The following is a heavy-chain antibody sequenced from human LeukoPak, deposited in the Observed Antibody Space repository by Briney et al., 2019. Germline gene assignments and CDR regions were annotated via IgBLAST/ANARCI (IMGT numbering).Heavy chain of an antibody. D-gene: IGHD2-2*01. V-gene: IGHV4-34*01. CDR2: INHSGST. J-gene: IGHJ3*02. Sequence: SETLSLTCAVYGGSFSGYYWSWIRQPPGKGLEWIGEINHSGSTNYNTSLKSRVTISVDTSKNQFSLKLSSVTAADTAVYYCARGKWVVVVPAALRRDPRAFDIWGQGTMVTVSS. CDR3: ARGKWVVVVPAALRRDPRAFDI. CDR1: GGSFSGYY.